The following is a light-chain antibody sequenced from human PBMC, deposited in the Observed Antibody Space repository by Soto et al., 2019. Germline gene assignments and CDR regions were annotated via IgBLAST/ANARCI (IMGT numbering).Light chain of an antibody. CDR3: QQYNKWLLT. Sequence: EIVMTQSPATLSVSPGERATLSCRASESVSNNLAWYQQKPGQAPRLLIYHASTRATGIPARFSGSGSGTEFTLTISSLQSEDYAVYHCQQYNKWLLTFGGGTKVEIK. J-gene: IGKJ4*01. CDR1: ESVSNN. CDR2: HAS. V-gene: IGKV3-15*01.